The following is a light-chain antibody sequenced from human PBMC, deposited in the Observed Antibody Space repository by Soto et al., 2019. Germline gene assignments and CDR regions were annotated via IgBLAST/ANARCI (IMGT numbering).Light chain of an antibody. J-gene: IGLJ3*02. Sequence: QSAPTQPPSASGSPGQSVTISCTGTSSDVGDYNYVSWYQQHPGKAPKLIIYEVSKRPSGVPDRFSGSKSGNTASLTVSGLQAEDEADYYCSSYARSSTWMFGGGTKLTVL. CDR2: EVS. CDR1: SSDVGDYNY. V-gene: IGLV2-8*01. CDR3: SSYARSSTWM.